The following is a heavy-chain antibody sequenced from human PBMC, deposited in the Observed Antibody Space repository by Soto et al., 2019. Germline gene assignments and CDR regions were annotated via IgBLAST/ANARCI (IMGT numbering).Heavy chain of an antibody. V-gene: IGHV1-2*02. CDR1: GYTFTGYY. D-gene: IGHD3-22*01. CDR3: ARDYYDSSGYLGSGAFDI. CDR2: INPNSGGT. Sequence: ASVKVSCKASGYTFTGYYMHWVRQAPGQGLEWMGWINPNSGGTNYAQKFQGRVTMTRDTSISTAYMELSRLRSDDTAVYYCARDYYDSSGYLGSGAFDIWGQGTMVTVSS. J-gene: IGHJ3*02.